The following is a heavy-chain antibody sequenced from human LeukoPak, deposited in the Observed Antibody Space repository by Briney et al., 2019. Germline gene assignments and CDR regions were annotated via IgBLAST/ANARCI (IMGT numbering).Heavy chain of an antibody. CDR1: GFTFSSYG. J-gene: IGHJ4*02. V-gene: IGHV3-30*18. D-gene: IGHD4-17*01. CDR2: ISYDGSNK. Sequence: PGRSLRLSCAASGFTFSSYGMHWVRQAPGKGLEWVAVISYDGSNKYYADSVKGRFTISRDNSKNTLYLQMNSLRAEDTAVYCCAKDQSDYGDLVYWGQGTLVTVSS. CDR3: AKDQSDYGDLVY.